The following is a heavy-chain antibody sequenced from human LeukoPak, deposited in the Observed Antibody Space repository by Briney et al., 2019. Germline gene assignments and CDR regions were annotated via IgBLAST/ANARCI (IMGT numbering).Heavy chain of an antibody. CDR3: ARGRHSSSWYPDYGMDV. CDR1: GDSITSSAFY. D-gene: IGHD6-13*01. CDR2: INHSGST. V-gene: IGHV4-39*07. J-gene: IGHJ6*02. Sequence: SETLSLTCTVSGDSITSSAFYWGWIRQAPGKGLEWIGEINHSGSTNYNPSLKSRVTISVDTSKNQFSLKLSSVTAADTAVYYCARGRHSSSWYPDYGMDVWGQGTTVTVSS.